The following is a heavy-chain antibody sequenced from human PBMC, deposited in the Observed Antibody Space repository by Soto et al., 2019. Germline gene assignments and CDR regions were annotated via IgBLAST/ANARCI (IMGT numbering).Heavy chain of an antibody. Sequence: GASVKVSCKASGGTFSSYAISWVRQAPGQGLEWMGGIIPIFGTANYAQKFQGRVTITADESTSTAYMELSSLRSEDTAVYYCARALIVGVASEYFQHWGQGTLVTVSS. D-gene: IGHD1-26*01. J-gene: IGHJ1*01. CDR2: IIPIFGTA. CDR1: GGTFSSYA. CDR3: ARALIVGVASEYFQH. V-gene: IGHV1-69*13.